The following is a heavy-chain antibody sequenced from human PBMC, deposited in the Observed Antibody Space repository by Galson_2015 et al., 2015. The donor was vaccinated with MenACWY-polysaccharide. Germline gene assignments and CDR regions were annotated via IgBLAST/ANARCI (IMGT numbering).Heavy chain of an antibody. Sequence: SLRLSCAAYGFSFNNHGMKWVRQAPGKGLDWVANMKQVGSTKYYIDSVKGRFTISRDNAKNSMSLQMNTLRGYDTAVYYCARGGLPCAMDFWGQGTLVTVSS. J-gene: IGHJ4*02. CDR2: MKQVGSTK. CDR1: GFSFNNHG. CDR3: ARGGLPCAMDF. D-gene: IGHD2-2*01. V-gene: IGHV3-7*01.